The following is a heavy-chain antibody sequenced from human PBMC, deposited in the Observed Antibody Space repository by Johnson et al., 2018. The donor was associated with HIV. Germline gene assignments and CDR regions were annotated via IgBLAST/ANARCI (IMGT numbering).Heavy chain of an antibody. J-gene: IGHJ3*02. V-gene: IGHV3-30*02. Sequence: QVQLVESGGGVVQPGGSLRLSCAASGFTFRNYGMHWVRQAPGKGLEWVTFISNDGGSKYYADSVRGRFTISRDNSKNTLYLQMNSLRAEDTAVYYCAKALGVAAADAFDIWGQGTMVTVSP. CDR2: ISNDGGSK. CDR3: AKALGVAAADAFDI. CDR1: GFTFRNYG. D-gene: IGHD6-25*01.